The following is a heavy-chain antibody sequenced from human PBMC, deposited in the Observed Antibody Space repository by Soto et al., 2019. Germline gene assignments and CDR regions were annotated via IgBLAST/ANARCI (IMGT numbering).Heavy chain of an antibody. Sequence: EVQLVESGGGLVQPGGSLRLSCAASGFTFSSYWMHWVRQAPGKGLVWVSRINSDGSSTTYADSVKGRFTISRDNAKNPLYLQMNSLRAEDTAVYYCAREAGATFYYYYGMDVWGQGTTVTVSS. V-gene: IGHV3-74*01. J-gene: IGHJ6*02. CDR1: GFTFSSYW. CDR2: INSDGSST. CDR3: AREAGATFYYYYGMDV. D-gene: IGHD1-26*01.